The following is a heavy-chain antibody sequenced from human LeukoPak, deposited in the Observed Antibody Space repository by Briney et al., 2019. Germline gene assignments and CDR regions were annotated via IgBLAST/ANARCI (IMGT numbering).Heavy chain of an antibody. CDR2: ISSSSSYI. J-gene: IGHJ4*02. Sequence: GGSLRLSCAASGFTFSSYSMNWVRQAPGKGLEWVSSISSSSSYIYYADSVKGRFTISRDNAKNSLYLQMNSLRAEDTAVYYCARETIFGVVMAYWGQGTLVTVSS. CDR3: ARETIFGVVMAY. CDR1: GFTFSSYS. D-gene: IGHD3-3*01. V-gene: IGHV3-21*01.